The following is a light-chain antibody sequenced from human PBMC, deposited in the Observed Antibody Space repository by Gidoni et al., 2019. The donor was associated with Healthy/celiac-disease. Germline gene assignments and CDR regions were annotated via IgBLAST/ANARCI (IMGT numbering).Light chain of an antibody. CDR1: KLGDKS. CDR3: QAWDSSTHVV. J-gene: IGLJ2*01. V-gene: IGLV3-1*01. Sequence: SYELTQPPSVSVSPGQTASITCSGDKLGDKSACWYQQKPGQSTVLVIYQDSKRPSGIPERFSGSNSGNTATLTISGTQAMDEADYYCQAWDSSTHVVFGGGTKLTVL. CDR2: QDS.